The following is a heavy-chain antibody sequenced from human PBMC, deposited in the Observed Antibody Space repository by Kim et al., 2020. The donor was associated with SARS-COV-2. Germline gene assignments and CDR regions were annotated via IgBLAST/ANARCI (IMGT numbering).Heavy chain of an antibody. CDR2: INPSGGST. V-gene: IGHV1-46*01. CDR1: GYTFTSYY. Sequence: ASVKVSCKASGYTFTSYYMHWVRQAPGQGLEWMGIINPSGGSTSYAQKFQGRVTMTRDTSTSTVYMELSSLRSADTAVYYCARDRGLRGSSWQNLDAFDIWGQGTMVTVSS. D-gene: IGHD6-13*01. CDR3: ARDRGLRGSSWQNLDAFDI. J-gene: IGHJ3*02.